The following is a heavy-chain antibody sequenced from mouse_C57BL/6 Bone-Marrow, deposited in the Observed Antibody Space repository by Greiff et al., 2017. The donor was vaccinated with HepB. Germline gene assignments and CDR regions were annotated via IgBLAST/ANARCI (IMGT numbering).Heavy chain of an antibody. CDR3: AYGNPYYAMDY. V-gene: IGHV1-50*01. J-gene: IGHJ4*01. D-gene: IGHD2-1*01. Sequence: VQLQQPGAELVKPGASVKLSCKASGYTFTSYWMQWVKQRPGQGLEWIGEIDPSDSYTNYNQKFKGKATLTVDTSSSTAYMQLSSLTSEDSAVYYCAYGNPYYAMDYWGQGTSVTGSS. CDR2: IDPSDSYT. CDR1: GYTFTSYW.